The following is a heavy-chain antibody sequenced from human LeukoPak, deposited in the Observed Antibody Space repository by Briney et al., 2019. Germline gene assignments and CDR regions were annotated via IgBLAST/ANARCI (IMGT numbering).Heavy chain of an antibody. V-gene: IGHV1-2*02. CDR2: INPNSGGT. J-gene: IGHJ6*03. D-gene: IGHD3-16*01. CDR3: ARAPRGGDYYYYMDV. CDR1: GYTFTGYY. Sequence: ASVKVSCKASGYTFTGYYMHWVRQAPGQGLEGMGWINPNSGGTNYAQKFQGRVTMTRNTSISTAYMELSSLRSEDTAVYYCARAPRGGDYYYYMDVWGKGTTVTISS.